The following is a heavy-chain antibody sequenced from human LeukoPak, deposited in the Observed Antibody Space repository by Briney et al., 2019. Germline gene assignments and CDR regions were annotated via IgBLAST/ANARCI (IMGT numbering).Heavy chain of an antibody. V-gene: IGHV3-33*03. CDR2: IWSDGSNQ. D-gene: IGHD3-10*01. CDR1: GFTFSRYG. J-gene: IGHJ6*03. Sequence: GGSLRLSCAASGFTFSRYGMHWVRQAPGKRLEWVAVIWSDGSNQSYVDSVKGRFTISRDNSKKTLSLQMNSLRADDTAIYYCAKSGAMDVWGKGTTVTVSS. CDR3: AKSGAMDV.